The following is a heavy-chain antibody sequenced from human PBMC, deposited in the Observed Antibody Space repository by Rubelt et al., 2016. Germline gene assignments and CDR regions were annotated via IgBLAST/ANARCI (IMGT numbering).Heavy chain of an antibody. CDR1: GGSISSYY. CDR3: ARHGAVLNWFFDL. V-gene: IGHV4-59*01. J-gene: IGHJ2*01. D-gene: IGHD3-16*01. Sequence: QVQLQESGPGLVKPSETLSLTCTVSGGSISSYYWNWIRQPPGKGLEWIGHIYYSGSTIYNPSLESRVTISVDTTNNQFSLRLSSGTAADAAVYYCARHGAVLNWFFDLWGRGTLVTVSS. CDR2: IYYSGST.